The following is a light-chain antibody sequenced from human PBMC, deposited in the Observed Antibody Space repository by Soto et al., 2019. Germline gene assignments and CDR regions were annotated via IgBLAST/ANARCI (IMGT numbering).Light chain of an antibody. CDR1: QSLVYSDGNTY. CDR3: MQCSRWPLT. J-gene: IGKJ4*01. Sequence: VVMTQSPLSLPVTLGQPASISCRSSQSLVYSDGNTYLSWFQQRPGQSPRRLIYKVSDRDSGVPDRFSGRGSVTDFTLKISRVEVEDVGVYYCMQCSRWPLTVGGGTKVEIK. CDR2: KVS. V-gene: IGKV2-30*01.